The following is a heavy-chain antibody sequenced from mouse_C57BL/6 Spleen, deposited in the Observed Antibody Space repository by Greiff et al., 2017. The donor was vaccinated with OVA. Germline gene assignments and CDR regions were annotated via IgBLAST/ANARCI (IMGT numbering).Heavy chain of an antibody. Sequence: VQLQQSGAELVKPGASVKLSCKASGYTFTSYWMQWVKQRPGQGLEWIGEIDPSDSYTNYNQKFKGKATLTVETSSSTAYMQLSSLTSEDSAVYYCAGEGYWGQGTTLTVSS. D-gene: IGHD2-13*01. CDR1: GYTFTSYW. J-gene: IGHJ2*01. V-gene: IGHV1-50*01. CDR2: IDPSDSYT. CDR3: AGEGY.